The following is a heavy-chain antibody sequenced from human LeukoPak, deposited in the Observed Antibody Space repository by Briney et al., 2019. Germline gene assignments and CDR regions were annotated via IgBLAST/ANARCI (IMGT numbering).Heavy chain of an antibody. D-gene: IGHD6-19*01. V-gene: IGHV1-46*01. CDR3: ARVSHSSGWYPIGIVDY. CDR2: INPSGGST. J-gene: IGHJ4*02. CDR1: GYTFTSYY. Sequence: ASVKVSCKASGYTFTSYYMHWVRQAPGQGLEWMGIINPSGGSTSYAQKFQGRVTMTRDMSTSTVYMELSSLRSEDTAVYYCARVSHSSGWYPIGIVDYWGQGTLVTVSS.